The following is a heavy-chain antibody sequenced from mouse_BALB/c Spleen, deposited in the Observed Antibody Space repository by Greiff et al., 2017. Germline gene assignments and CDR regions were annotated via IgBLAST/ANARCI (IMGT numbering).Heavy chain of an antibody. CDR2: IYPGSGNT. J-gene: IGHJ2*01. CDR3: ARCYYDYDEDYFDY. V-gene: IGHV1-63*02. CDR1: GYAFTNYW. Sequence: QVQLQLSGAALVRPGTSVKLSCKASGYAFTNYWLGGVKQRPGHGLEWIGDIYPGSGNTYSNEKFKGKATLTADTSSSTAYMQLSSLTSEDSAVFFCARCYYDYDEDYFDYWGQDATLRVS. D-gene: IGHD2-4*01.